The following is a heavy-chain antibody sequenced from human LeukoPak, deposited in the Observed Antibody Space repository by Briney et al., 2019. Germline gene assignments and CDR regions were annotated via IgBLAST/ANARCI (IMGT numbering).Heavy chain of an antibody. Sequence: PGGSLRLSCAASGFTVSSNYMSWVRQAPGKGLEWVSVIYSGGSTYYADSVKGRFATSRDNSKNTLYLQMNSLRAEDTAVYYCAKEDIVVVVAASAFDYWGQGTLVTVSS. CDR1: GFTVSSNY. CDR2: IYSGGST. CDR3: AKEDIVVVVAASAFDY. V-gene: IGHV3-53*05. D-gene: IGHD2-15*01. J-gene: IGHJ4*02.